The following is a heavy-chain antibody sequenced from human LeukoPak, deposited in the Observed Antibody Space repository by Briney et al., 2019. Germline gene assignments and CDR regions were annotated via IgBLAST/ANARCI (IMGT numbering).Heavy chain of an antibody. CDR1: GFTFSSYW. CDR2: IKQDGSEK. V-gene: IGHV3-7*01. CDR3: ARDGGYDFWSGPDY. D-gene: IGHD3-3*01. J-gene: IGHJ4*02. Sequence: PGRSLRLSCAASGFTFSSYWMSWVRQAPGKGLEWVANIKQDGSEKYYVDSVKGRFTISRDNAKNSLYLQMNSLRAEDTAVYYCARDGGYDFWSGPDYWGQGTLVTVSS.